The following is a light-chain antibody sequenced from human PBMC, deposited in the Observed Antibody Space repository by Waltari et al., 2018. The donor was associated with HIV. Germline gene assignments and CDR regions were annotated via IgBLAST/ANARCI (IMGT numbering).Light chain of an antibody. CDR3: QQYYSYPQA. J-gene: IGKJ2*01. CDR1: QEIGTY. Sequence: AIRMTQSPSSLSASTGDRVTISCRASQEIGTYLAWYQHKPGKVPELLMYSASTLQSGLPSRVNGSGSGTDFTLTIDCLQSEDFATYYCQQYYSYPQAFGQGTKLEIK. V-gene: IGKV1-8*01. CDR2: SAS.